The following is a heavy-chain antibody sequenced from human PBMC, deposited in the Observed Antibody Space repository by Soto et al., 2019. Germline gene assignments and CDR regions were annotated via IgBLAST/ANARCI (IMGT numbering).Heavy chain of an antibody. CDR1: GDSIASTKW. CDR3: ATGREALSD. V-gene: IGHV4-4*02. D-gene: IGHD6-19*01. Sequence: PSETLSLTCEVSGDSIASTKWWSWVRQSPGKGLEWIGEIYHSGKTNSNPSLKSRLTISVDKSKNLFSLRLTSVTAADTAVYYCATGREALSDWGQGTLVTVSS. J-gene: IGHJ4*02. CDR2: IYHSGKT.